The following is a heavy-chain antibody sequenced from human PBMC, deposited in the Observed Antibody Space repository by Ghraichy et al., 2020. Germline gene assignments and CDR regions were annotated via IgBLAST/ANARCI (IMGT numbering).Heavy chain of an antibody. Sequence: SCAASGFTFSSYGMHWVRQAPGKGLEWVAVIWYDGSNKYYADSVKGRFTISRDNSKNTLYLQMNSLRAEDTAVYYCARSPVYYYDSSGYFPRDWYFDLWGRGTLVTVSS. CDR1: GFTFSSYG. V-gene: IGHV3-33*01. D-gene: IGHD3-22*01. CDR3: ARSPVYYYDSSGYFPRDWYFDL. CDR2: IWYDGSNK. J-gene: IGHJ2*01.